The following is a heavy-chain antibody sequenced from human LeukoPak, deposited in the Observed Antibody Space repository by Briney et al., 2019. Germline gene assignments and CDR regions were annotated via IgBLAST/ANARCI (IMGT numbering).Heavy chain of an antibody. CDR3: ARYCSGGSCPP. J-gene: IGHJ4*02. V-gene: IGHV5-51*01. CDR1: GYSFTSYW. CDR2: IHPGYSDT. Sequence: GESLKISCKGSGYSFTSYWIGWVRQMPGKGLEWMGIIHPGYSDTRYSPSFQSHVTILADDSISTAYHQQSSVQAWDTAMYYCARYCSGGSCPPWGQGTLVSVSS. D-gene: IGHD2-15*01.